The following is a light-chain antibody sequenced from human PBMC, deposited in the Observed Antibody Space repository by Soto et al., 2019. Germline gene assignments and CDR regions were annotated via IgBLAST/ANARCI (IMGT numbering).Light chain of an antibody. J-gene: IGKJ1*01. CDR2: GTS. Sequence: EIVLTQSPGTLFLSPGERATLSCRASQSFSSAYLAWYQQKPGQAPRLLIYGTSSRATGIPDRFSGSGSGTDFTLTISRLEPEDFAVYYCQQYGSSPRTFGQGTKVEV. V-gene: IGKV3-20*01. CDR1: QSFSSAY. CDR3: QQYGSSPRT.